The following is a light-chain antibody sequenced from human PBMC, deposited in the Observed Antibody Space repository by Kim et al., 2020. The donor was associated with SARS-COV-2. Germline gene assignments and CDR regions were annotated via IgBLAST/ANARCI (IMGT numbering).Light chain of an antibody. V-gene: IGKV3-20*01. CDR2: GVS. CDR1: QILSNTY. CDR3: QQLDSSPSYT. Sequence: SPGEQATLSCRASQILSNTYLAWYQQKPGQAPRLLIYGVSHRATGIPDRFTGSGSGTDFTLTISRLEPEDFAVYYCQQLDSSPSYTFGQGTKVEI. J-gene: IGKJ2*01.